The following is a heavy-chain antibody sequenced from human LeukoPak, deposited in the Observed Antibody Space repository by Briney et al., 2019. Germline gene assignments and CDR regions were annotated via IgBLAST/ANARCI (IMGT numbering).Heavy chain of an antibody. CDR2: IYPGDSDT. CDR3: ARVLYGAVDPNWFDP. D-gene: IGHD3-10*01. Sequence: GESLKISCKGSGYSFTSYWIGWVRQMPGKGLEWMGIIYPGDSDTRYSPSFQGQVTISADKSISTAYLQWSSLKASDTAMYCCARVLYGAVDPNWFDPWGQGTLVTVSS. J-gene: IGHJ5*02. V-gene: IGHV5-51*01. CDR1: GYSFTSYW.